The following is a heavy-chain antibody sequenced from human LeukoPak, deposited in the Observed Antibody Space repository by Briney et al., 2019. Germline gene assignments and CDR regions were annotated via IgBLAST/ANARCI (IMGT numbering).Heavy chain of an antibody. CDR1: GGSFSGYY. V-gene: IGHV4-34*01. CDR2: INHSGST. J-gene: IGHJ4*02. Sequence: SETLSLTCAVYGGSFSGYYWSWIRQSPGKGLEWIGEINHSGSTNYNPSLKSRVTISVDTSKNQFSLKLSSVTAADTAVYYCAEHSSGYYLRWGQGTLVTVSS. D-gene: IGHD3-22*01. CDR3: AEHSSGYYLR.